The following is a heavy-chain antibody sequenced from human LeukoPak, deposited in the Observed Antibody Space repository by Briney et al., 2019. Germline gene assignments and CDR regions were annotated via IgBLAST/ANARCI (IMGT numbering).Heavy chain of an antibody. J-gene: IGHJ6*02. V-gene: IGHV3-21*01. CDR1: GFTFSSYS. D-gene: IGHD3-9*01. CDR3: ARVFDDILTGSTGGDYYGMDV. CDR2: ISSSSSYI. Sequence: PGGSLRLSCAASGFTFSSYSMNWVRQAPGKGLEWVSSISSSSSYIYYADSVKGRFTISRDNAKNSLYLQMNSLRAEDTAVYYCARVFDDILTGSTGGDYYGMDVWGQGTTVTVSS.